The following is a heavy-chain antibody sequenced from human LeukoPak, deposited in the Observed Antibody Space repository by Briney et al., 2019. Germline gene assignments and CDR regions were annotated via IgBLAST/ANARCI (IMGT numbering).Heavy chain of an antibody. V-gene: IGHV3-48*02. CDR2: ISSSGSAI. J-gene: IGHJ4*02. D-gene: IGHD6-6*01. CDR1: GFTFSSYS. Sequence: QAGGSLRLSCAASGFTFSSYSMNWVRQAPGKGLEWVSYISSSGSAIYYADSVKGRFTISRDNAKSSLYLQMNSLRDEDTAVYYCAREYSSSSGNVLDYWGQGTLVTVSS. CDR3: AREYSSSSGNVLDY.